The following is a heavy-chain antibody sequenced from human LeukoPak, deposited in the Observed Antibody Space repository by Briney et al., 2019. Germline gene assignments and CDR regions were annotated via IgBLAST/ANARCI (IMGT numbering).Heavy chain of an antibody. CDR3: ARGRRDGYNYQDY. V-gene: IGHV3-53*01. CDR2: IYSGGST. Sequence: PGGSLRLTCAASGFTVSSNYMSWVRQAPGKGLEWVSVIYSGGSTYYADSVEGRFTISRDNSKNTLYLQMNSLRAEDTAVYYCARGRRDGYNYQDYWGQGTLVTVSS. CDR1: GFTVSSNY. D-gene: IGHD5-24*01. J-gene: IGHJ4*02.